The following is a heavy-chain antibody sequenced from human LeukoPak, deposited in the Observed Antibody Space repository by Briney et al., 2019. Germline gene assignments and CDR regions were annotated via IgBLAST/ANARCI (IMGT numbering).Heavy chain of an antibody. Sequence: SVKVSCKASGYTFTSYYMHWVRQAPGQGLEWMGGIIPIFGTANYAQKFQGRVTITADESTSTAYMELSSLRSEDTAVYYCARGGPAGDFIVVAPTNNAFDIWGQGTMVTVSS. CDR1: GYTFTSYY. V-gene: IGHV1-69*13. CDR3: ARGGPAGDFIVVAPTNNAFDI. CDR2: IIPIFGTA. J-gene: IGHJ3*02. D-gene: IGHD2-2*01.